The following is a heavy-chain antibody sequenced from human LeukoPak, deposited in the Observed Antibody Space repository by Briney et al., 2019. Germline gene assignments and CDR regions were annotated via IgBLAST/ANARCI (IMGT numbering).Heavy chain of an antibody. CDR2: ISGSGGST. D-gene: IGHD3-9*01. CDR3: AKDPSMTGYYKGGFDY. V-gene: IGHV3-23*01. CDR1: GFTFSSYA. Sequence: GGSLRLSCAASGFTFSSYAMSWVRQAPGKGLEWVSAISGSGGSTYYADSVKGRFTISRDNSKNTLYLQMNSLRAEDTAVYYCAKDPSMTGYYKGGFDYWAQGTLVTVSS. J-gene: IGHJ4*02.